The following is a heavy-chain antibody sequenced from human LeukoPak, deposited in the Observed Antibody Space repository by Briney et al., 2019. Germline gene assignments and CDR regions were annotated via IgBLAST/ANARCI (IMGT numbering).Heavy chain of an antibody. CDR2: IYTSGST. J-gene: IGHJ1*01. CDR3: AITGLAEGSTEYFQH. Sequence: SETLSLTCTVSGGSISSYYWSWIRQPAGKGLEWIGRIYTSGSTNYNPSLKSRVTISVDKSKNQFSLKLSSVTAADTAVYYCAITGLAEGSTEYFQHWGQGTLVTVSS. D-gene: IGHD1-14*01. V-gene: IGHV4-4*07. CDR1: GGSISSYY.